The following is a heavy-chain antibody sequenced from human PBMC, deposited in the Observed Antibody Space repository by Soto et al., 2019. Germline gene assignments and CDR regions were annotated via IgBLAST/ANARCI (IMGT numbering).Heavy chain of an antibody. V-gene: IGHV1-18*01. CDR1: GYTFTSYG. CDR3: ASSLLVGYGLEGESD. CDR2: ISAYNGNT. D-gene: IGHD5-18*01. Sequence: QVQLVQSGAEVKKPGASVKVSCKASGYTFTSYGISWVRQAPGQGLEWMGWISAYNGNTNYAPKLQGRVTMTTVACTSTVYMELMSLRSDTTAVYYCASSLLVGYGLEGESDWGQGTLVTVSS. J-gene: IGHJ4*02.